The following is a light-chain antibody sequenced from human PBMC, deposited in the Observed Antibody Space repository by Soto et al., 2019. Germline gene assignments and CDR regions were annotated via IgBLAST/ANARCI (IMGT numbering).Light chain of an antibody. CDR3: QQYNNWPPAWT. CDR1: QSITSS. V-gene: IGKV3-15*01. Sequence: EIVLAQSPGTLSLSPGERASLSCGASQSITSSFLAWYQQKPGQAPRLLIYGASTRATGIPARFSGSGSGTEFTLTISSLQSEDFAVYYCQQYNNWPPAWTFGQGTKVDIK. CDR2: GAS. J-gene: IGKJ1*01.